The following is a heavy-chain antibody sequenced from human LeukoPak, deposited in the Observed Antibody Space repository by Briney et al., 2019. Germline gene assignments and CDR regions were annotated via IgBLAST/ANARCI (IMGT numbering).Heavy chain of an antibody. V-gene: IGHV1-69*05. D-gene: IGHD3-10*01. CDR1: GGTFSSYA. CDR2: IIPIFGTA. J-gene: IGHJ4*02. Sequence: SVEVSCKASGGTFSSYAISWVRQAPGQGLEWMGRIIPIFGTANYAQKFQGRVTITTDESTSTAYMELSSLRSEDTAVYYCAREFGVRGVMPYYFDYWGQGTLVTVSS. CDR3: AREFGVRGVMPYYFDY.